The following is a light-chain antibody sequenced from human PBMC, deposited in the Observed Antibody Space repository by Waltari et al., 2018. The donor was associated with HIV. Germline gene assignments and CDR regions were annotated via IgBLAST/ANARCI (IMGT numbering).Light chain of an antibody. J-gene: IGKJ4*01. CDR2: DAS. Sequence: ATLSLSPGERATLSCRASQSVFTYLAWYQQKPGQAPRLLIYDASNRATGIPARFSASGSGTDFTLTISSLEPEDFAVYFCQQRTKWPTFGGGTKVEIK. CDR3: QQRTKWPT. V-gene: IGKV3-11*01. CDR1: QSVFTY.